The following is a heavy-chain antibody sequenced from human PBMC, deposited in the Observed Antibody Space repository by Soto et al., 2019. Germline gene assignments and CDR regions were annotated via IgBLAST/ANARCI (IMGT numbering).Heavy chain of an antibody. CDR3: ARGERITIFGVVINGMDV. D-gene: IGHD3-3*01. J-gene: IGHJ6*02. V-gene: IGHV4-30-4*01. Sequence: SETLSLTCTVSGGSISSGDYYWSWIRQPPGKGLEWIGYIYYSGSTYYNPSLKSRVTISVDTSKNQFSLKLSSVTAADTAVYYCARGERITIFGVVINGMDVWGQGTTVT. CDR2: IYYSGST. CDR1: GGSISSGDYY.